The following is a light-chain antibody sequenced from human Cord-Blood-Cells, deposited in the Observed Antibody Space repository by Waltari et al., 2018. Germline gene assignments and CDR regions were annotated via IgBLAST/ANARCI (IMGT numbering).Light chain of an antibody. V-gene: IGLV1-51*01. Sequence: QSVLTRPPSVSAAPGQKVTISCSGSSSNIGNNYVSWYQQLPGTAPKLLIYDNNKRPSGIPDRLSGSKSGTSATLGSTGLQTGDEADYYCGTWDSSLSAGVFGGGTKLTVL. CDR2: DNN. CDR1: SSNIGNNY. J-gene: IGLJ3*02. CDR3: GTWDSSLSAGV.